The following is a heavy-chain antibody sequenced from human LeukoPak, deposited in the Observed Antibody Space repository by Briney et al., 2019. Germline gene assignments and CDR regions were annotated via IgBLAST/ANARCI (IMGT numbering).Heavy chain of an antibody. J-gene: IGHJ4*02. CDR3: AREAPYSSPVDY. D-gene: IGHD6-13*01. CDR2: ISSSSSYI. V-gene: IGHV3-21*01. Sequence: PGGSLRLSCAASGFTLSSYSMNWVRQAPGKGLEWVSSISSSSSYIYYADSVKGRFTISRDNAKNSLYLQMNSLKAEDTAVYYCAREAPYSSPVDYWGQGTLVTVSS. CDR1: GFTLSSYS.